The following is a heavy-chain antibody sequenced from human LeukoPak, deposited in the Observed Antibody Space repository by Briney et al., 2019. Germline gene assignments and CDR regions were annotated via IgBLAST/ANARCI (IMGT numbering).Heavy chain of an antibody. D-gene: IGHD1-26*01. V-gene: IGHV4-61*02. Sequence: SQTLSLTCTVSGGSISSGSYYWSWIRQPVGKGLEWIGRIYTSGSTNYNPSLKSRVTISVDTSKNQFSLKLSSVTAADAAVYYCARTPGSYDAFDIWGQGTMVTVSS. CDR2: IYTSGST. CDR3: ARTPGSYDAFDI. CDR1: GGSISSGSYY. J-gene: IGHJ3*02.